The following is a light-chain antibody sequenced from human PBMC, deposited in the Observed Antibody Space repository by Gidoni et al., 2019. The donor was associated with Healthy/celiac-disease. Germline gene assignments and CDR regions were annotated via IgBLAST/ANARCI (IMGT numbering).Light chain of an antibody. Sequence: DIVLTQSPGTLCLSPGERATLSCRASQSVSSSYLAWYQQKPGQAPRRRIYGASSRATGIPDRFSGSVSGTDFTLTISRLEPEDFAVYYCQQYGSSPPLFTFGPGTKVDIK. V-gene: IGKV3-20*01. J-gene: IGKJ3*01. CDR3: QQYGSSPPLFT. CDR1: QSVSSSY. CDR2: GAS.